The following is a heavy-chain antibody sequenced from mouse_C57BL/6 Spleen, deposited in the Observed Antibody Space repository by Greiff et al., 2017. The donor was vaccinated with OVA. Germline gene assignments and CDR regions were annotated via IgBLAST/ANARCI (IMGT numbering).Heavy chain of an antibody. Sequence: VQLKQSGPELVKPGASVKMSCKASGYTFTDYNMHWVKQSHGKSLEWIGYINPNNGGTSYNQKFKGKATLTVNKSSSTAYMELRSLTSEDSAVYYGSRPGGSSPYYYAMDYWGQGTSVTVSS. CDR3: SRPGGSSPYYYAMDY. CDR1: GYTFTDYN. V-gene: IGHV1-22*01. CDR2: INPNNGGT. J-gene: IGHJ4*01. D-gene: IGHD1-1*01.